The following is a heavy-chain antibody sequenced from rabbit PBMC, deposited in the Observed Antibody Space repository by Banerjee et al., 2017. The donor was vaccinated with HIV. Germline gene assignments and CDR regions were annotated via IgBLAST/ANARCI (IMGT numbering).Heavy chain of an antibody. V-gene: IGHV1S45*01. CDR3: ARDDYNDG. CDR2: IAVGSGDST. CDR1: GFDFSTYG. Sequence: QEQLVESGGGLVQPGGSLKLSCKASGFDFSTYGVSWVRQAPGKGLEWIACIAVGSGDSTYYASWAKGRFTISKTSSTTVTLQMTSLTAADTATYFCARDDYNDGWGPGTLVTVS. D-gene: IGHD6-1*01. J-gene: IGHJ2*01.